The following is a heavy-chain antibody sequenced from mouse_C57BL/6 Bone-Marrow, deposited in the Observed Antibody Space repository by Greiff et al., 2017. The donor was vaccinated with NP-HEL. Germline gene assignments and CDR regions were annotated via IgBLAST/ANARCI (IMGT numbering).Heavy chain of an antibody. V-gene: IGHV1-64*01. CDR3: ARRAYYSNPYYAMDY. J-gene: IGHJ4*01. Sequence: VQLQQPGAELVKPAATVKLSCKASGYTFTRYCMHWVQQRPGQGLEWIGMIHPNCGSTKYNEMFKSKATLPVDKSSSTAYVQLSSLTSEDSAVYYCARRAYYSNPYYAMDYGGQGASVAVSS. CDR1: GYTFTRYC. CDR2: IHPNCGST. D-gene: IGHD2-5*01.